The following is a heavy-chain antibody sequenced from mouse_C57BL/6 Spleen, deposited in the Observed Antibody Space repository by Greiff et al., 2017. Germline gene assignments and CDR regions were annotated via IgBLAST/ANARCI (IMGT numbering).Heavy chain of an antibody. CDR1: GYTFTSYW. J-gene: IGHJ4*01. V-gene: IGHV1-69*01. CDR2: IDPSDSYT. D-gene: IGHD1-1*01. Sequence: VQLQQPGAELVMPGASVKLSCKASGYTFTSYWMNWVKQRPGQGLEWIGEIDPSDSYTNYNQKFKGKATLTVDKSSSTAYMQLSSLTSEDSAVYYCARNAVVDLYAMDYWGQGTTLTVSS. CDR3: ARNAVVDLYAMDY.